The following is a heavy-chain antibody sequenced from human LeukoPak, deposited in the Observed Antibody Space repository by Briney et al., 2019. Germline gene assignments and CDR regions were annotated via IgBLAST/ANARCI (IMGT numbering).Heavy chain of an antibody. J-gene: IGHJ4*02. Sequence: ASVKVSCKASGYTFTSYDINWVRQATGQGLEWMGWMNPNSGNTSYAQKFQGRVTMTRDTSTSTVYMELSSLRSEDTAVYYCARARYCSGGSCYVFDYWGQGTLVTVSS. D-gene: IGHD2-15*01. CDR1: GYTFTSYD. V-gene: IGHV1-8*01. CDR3: ARARYCSGGSCYVFDY. CDR2: MNPNSGNT.